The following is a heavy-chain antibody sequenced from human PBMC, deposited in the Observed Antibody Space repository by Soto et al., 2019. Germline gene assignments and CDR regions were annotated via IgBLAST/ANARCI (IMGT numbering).Heavy chain of an antibody. D-gene: IGHD3-22*01. CDR3: AKTPTYYYDSSGYFGAFDI. J-gene: IGHJ3*02. CDR2: ISGSGGST. V-gene: IGHV3-23*01. Sequence: PGGSLRLSCAASGFTFSSYAMSWVRQAPGKGLEWVSAISGSGGSTYYADSVKGRFTISRDNSKNTLYLRMNSLRAEDTAVYYCAKTPTYYYDSSGYFGAFDIWGQGTMVTVSS. CDR1: GFTFSSYA.